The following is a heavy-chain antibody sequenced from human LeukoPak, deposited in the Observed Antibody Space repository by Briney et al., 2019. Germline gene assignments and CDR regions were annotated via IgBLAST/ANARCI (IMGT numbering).Heavy chain of an antibody. J-gene: IGHJ4*02. CDR3: AKRGVVIRVILVGFHKAAYYFDS. V-gene: IGHV3-23*01. D-gene: IGHD3-22*01. CDR1: GITLSNYG. CDR2: ISDSGGST. Sequence: GSLRLSFAVSGITLSNYGMSWVRQAPGKGLEWVAGISDSGGSTSYADSVKGRFTISRDNPKNTLYLQMNSLRAEDTAVYFCAKRGVVIRVILVGFHKAAYYFDSWGQGALVAVSS.